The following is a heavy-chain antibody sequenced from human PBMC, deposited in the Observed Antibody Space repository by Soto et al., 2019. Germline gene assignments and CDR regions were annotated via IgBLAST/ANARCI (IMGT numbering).Heavy chain of an antibody. CDR1: GDSVSSNSAA. Sequence: SQTLSLTCVISGDSVSSNSAAWNWIRQSPSRGFEWLGRTYYRSKWYNDYAVSVKSRITINPDTSKNQFSLQLNSVTPEDTAVYYCARGYPIAARPGREGMDVWGQGTTVTVS. CDR3: ARGYPIAARPGREGMDV. D-gene: IGHD6-6*01. CDR2: TYYRSKWYN. V-gene: IGHV6-1*01. J-gene: IGHJ6*02.